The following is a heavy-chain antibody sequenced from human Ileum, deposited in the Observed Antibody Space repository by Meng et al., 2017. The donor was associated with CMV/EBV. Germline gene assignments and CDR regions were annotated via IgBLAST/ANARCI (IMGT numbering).Heavy chain of an antibody. CDR3: ARDGLNERYFDY. V-gene: IGHV7-4-1*02. CDR1: GYTLPNNN. J-gene: IGHJ4*02. Sequence: CKASGYTLPNNNLIWVRQAPGQGPEWMGWINTSTGNPTYARDFTGRFVFSLDTSVSTAYLQISSLKAEDTAVYYCARDGLNERYFDYWGQGTLVTVSS. CDR2: INTSTGNP. D-gene: IGHD3-22*01.